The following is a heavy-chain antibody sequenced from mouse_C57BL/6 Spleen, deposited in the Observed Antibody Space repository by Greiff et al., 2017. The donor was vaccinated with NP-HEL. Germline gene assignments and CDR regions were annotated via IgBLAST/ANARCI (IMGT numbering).Heavy chain of an antibody. V-gene: IGHV1-53*01. CDR1: GYTFTSYW. D-gene: IGHD4-1*02. Sequence: QVQLQQPGTELVKPGASVKLSCKASGYTFTSYWMHWVKQRPGQGLAWIGNINPSTGGTTYHEKFKSKATLTVDKSSSTAYMQLSSLTSEDSAVYYCARAPTGTGYFDVWGTGTTVTVSS. CDR2: INPSTGGT. CDR3: ARAPTGTGYFDV. J-gene: IGHJ1*03.